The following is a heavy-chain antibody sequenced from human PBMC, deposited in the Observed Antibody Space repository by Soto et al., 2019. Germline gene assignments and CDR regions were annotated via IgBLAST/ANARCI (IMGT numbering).Heavy chain of an antibody. CDR3: AHGDPLDFHY. CDR1: GFSLSTSGEA. Sequence: QITLRESGPALVKPTQTLTLTCTFSGFSLSTSGEAVGWIRQPPGKGLEWLALIYWNGIERYSPSLKNRLSITKDTSKNNVVLTMTNMDPVETATYYCAHGDPLDFHYWGQGTLVTVSS. CDR2: IYWNGIE. D-gene: IGHD3-10*01. J-gene: IGHJ4*02. V-gene: IGHV2-5*01.